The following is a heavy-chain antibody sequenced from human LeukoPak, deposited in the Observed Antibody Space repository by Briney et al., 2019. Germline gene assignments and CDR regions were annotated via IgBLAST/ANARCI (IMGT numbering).Heavy chain of an antibody. V-gene: IGHV3-48*04. J-gene: IGHJ6*04. D-gene: IGHD6-19*01. CDR2: ISSSGSTI. Sequence: GGSLRLSCAASGFTFSSYSMNWVRQAPGKGLEWVSDISSSGSTIYYADAVKGRFTISRDNAKNSLYLQMNSLRAEDTAVYYCASISRIAVAGTGVCGKGTTVTVSS. CDR3: ASISRIAVAGTGV. CDR1: GFTFSSYS.